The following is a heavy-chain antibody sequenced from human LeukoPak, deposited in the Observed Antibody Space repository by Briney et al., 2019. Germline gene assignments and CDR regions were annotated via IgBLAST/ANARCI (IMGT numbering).Heavy chain of an antibody. D-gene: IGHD3-16*01. CDR1: EDTFTTYW. CDR3: ATLRGPDGAFYFAY. Sequence: GESLKISCTGSEDTFTTYWIAWVRQMPGKGLEWMGIIYPGDSDTRYSPSFHGQVTISADTSISTAYLQWRSLKASDTAMYYCATLRGPDGAFYFAYWGQGTLVAVSS. CDR2: IYPGDSDT. V-gene: IGHV5-51*01. J-gene: IGHJ4*02.